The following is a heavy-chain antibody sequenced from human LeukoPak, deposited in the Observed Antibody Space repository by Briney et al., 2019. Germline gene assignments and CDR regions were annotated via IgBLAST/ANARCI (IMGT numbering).Heavy chain of an antibody. D-gene: IGHD3-10*01. CDR2: INPNSGGT. J-gene: IGHJ5*02. Sequence: ASVKVSCKASGYTFTGYYIHWVRQAPGQGLECVGWINPNSGGTNYAQKFQGRVTMARDTSISTAYMELSRLRSDDTAVYCCARGGSGSYFSWLDPWGQGTLVTVSS. CDR3: ARGGSGSYFSWLDP. CDR1: GYTFTGYY. V-gene: IGHV1-2*02.